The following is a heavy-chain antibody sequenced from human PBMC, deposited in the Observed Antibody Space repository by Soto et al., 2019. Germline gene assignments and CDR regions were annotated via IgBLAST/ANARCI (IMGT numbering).Heavy chain of an antibody. D-gene: IGHD2-2*01. CDR3: ARDALYCSSASCYYFDY. J-gene: IGHJ4*02. V-gene: IGHV3-30-3*01. Sequence: GGSLRLSCAASGFTFSSYAMHWVRQAPGKGLEWVAVISYDGSKKYYVDSVKGRFTISRDNSKNTLYLQMNSLRAEDTAVYYCARDALYCSSASCYYFDYWGQGTLVTVSS. CDR2: ISYDGSKK. CDR1: GFTFSSYA.